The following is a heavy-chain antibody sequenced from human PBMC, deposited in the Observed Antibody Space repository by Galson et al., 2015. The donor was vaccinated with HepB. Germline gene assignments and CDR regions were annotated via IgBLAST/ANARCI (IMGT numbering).Heavy chain of an antibody. Sequence: SVKVSCKASGYTFTSYAMHWVRQAPGQRLEWMGWINAGNGNTKYSQKFQGRVTITRDTSASTAYMELSSLRSEDTAVYYCARSNSGLAIAVAAESPFFDYWGQGTLVTVSS. J-gene: IGHJ4*02. CDR3: ARSNSGLAIAVAAESPFFDY. V-gene: IGHV1-3*01. CDR2: INAGNGNT. CDR1: GYTFTSYA. D-gene: IGHD6-19*01.